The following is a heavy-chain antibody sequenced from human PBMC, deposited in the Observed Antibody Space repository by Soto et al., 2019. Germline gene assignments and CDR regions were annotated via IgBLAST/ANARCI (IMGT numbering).Heavy chain of an antibody. D-gene: IGHD2-2*01. CDR2: ISYDGSNK. Sequence: PGGSPKICCAAPGFPFRSYGMPWVRPAPGKGPEGVAVISYDGSNKYYADSVKGRFTISRDNSKNTLYLQMNSLRAEDTAVYYCAKVESVAPFRVVVPAALPTFAPWGQGTLVTVAS. CDR1: GFPFRSYG. CDR3: AKVESVAPFRVVVPAALPTFAP. V-gene: IGHV3-30*18. J-gene: IGHJ5*02.